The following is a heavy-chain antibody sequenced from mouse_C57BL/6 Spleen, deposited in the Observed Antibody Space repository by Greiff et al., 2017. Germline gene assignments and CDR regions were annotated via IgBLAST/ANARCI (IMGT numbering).Heavy chain of an antibody. CDR3: ARNSGSSSYWYFDV. V-gene: IGHV2-9-1*01. CDR2: IWTGGGT. D-gene: IGHD1-1*01. CDR1: GFSLTSYA. J-gene: IGHJ1*03. Sequence: VHLVESGPGLVAPSQSLSITCTVSGFSLTSYAISWVRQPPGKGLEWLGVIWTGGGTNYNSALKSRLSISKDNSKSQVFLKMNSLQTDDTARYYCARNSGSSSYWYFDVWGTGTTVTVSS.